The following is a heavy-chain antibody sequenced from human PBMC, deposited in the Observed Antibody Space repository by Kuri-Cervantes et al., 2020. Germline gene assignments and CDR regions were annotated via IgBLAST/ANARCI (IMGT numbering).Heavy chain of an antibody. CDR1: GFTFDDYA. CDR3: ARDSRGRSNWFDP. D-gene: IGHD3-16*01. Sequence: SLKISCAASGFTFDDYAMHWVRQAPGKGLEWVSGISWNSGSIGYADSVKGRFTISRDNAKNSLYLQMNTLRADDTAVYYCARDSRGRSNWFDPWGQGTLVTVSS. CDR2: ISWNSGSI. J-gene: IGHJ5*02. V-gene: IGHV3-9*01.